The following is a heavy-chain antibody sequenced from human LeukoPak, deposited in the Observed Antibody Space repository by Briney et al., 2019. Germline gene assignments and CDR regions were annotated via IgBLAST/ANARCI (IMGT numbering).Heavy chain of an antibody. J-gene: IGHJ4*02. CDR2: IYTSGST. V-gene: IGHV4-61*02. D-gene: IGHD3-10*01. Sequence: SETLSLTCTVSGGSISSGSYYWSWIRQPAGKGLEWIGRIYTSGSTNYNPSLKSRVTISVDTSKNQFSLKLSSVTAADTAVYYCARDRRITMVRGVHPIDYWGQGTLVTVSS. CDR1: GGSISSGSYY. CDR3: ARDRRITMVRGVHPIDY.